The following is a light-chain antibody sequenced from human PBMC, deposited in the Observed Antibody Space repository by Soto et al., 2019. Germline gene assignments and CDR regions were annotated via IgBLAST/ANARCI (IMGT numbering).Light chain of an antibody. V-gene: IGKV3-11*01. CDR3: QQRSDWPIT. CDR2: DAS. J-gene: IGKJ5*01. Sequence: EIVLTQSPATLSLSPGERATLSCRASQSVSGYLAWYQQKPGQAPRLLIYDASNRATGIPARFSGSGSGTDFTLNVSSLEPEDFAVYYCQQRSDWPITVGQGTRLEIK. CDR1: QSVSGY.